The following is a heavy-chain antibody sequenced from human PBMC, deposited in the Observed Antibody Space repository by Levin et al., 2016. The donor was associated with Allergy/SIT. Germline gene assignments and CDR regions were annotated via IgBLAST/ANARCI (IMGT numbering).Heavy chain of an antibody. J-gene: IGHJ6*02. CDR1: GFSLSTSGVG. Sequence: SGPTLVKPTQTLTLTCTFSGFSLSTSGVGVGWIRQPPGKALEWLALIYWDDDKRYSPSLKSRLTITKDTSKNQVVLTMTNMDPVDTATYYCAMTTVIPRSAIYYYYGMDVWGQGTTVTVSS. CDR2: IYWDDDK. D-gene: IGHD4-11*01. CDR3: AMTTVIPRSAIYYYYGMDV. V-gene: IGHV2-5*02.